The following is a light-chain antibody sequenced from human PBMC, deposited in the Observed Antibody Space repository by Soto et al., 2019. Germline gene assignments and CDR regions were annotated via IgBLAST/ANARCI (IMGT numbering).Light chain of an antibody. CDR2: TAS. Sequence: DIQLTQSPLSLSAYIGDRVTITCRASQIISTYLNWYQQKPGKAPNLLMYTASNLQSGVPSRFSGSGSGTDFTLTISSLQPEDFATYYCQQSYSTPISFGQGTRLEI. CDR3: QQSYSTPIS. V-gene: IGKV1-39*01. J-gene: IGKJ5*01. CDR1: QIISTY.